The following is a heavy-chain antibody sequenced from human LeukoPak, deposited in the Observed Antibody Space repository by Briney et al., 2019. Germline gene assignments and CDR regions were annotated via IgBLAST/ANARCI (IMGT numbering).Heavy chain of an antibody. CDR2: INPNSGGT. Sequence: ASVKVSCKASGYTFTGYYMHWVRQAPGQGLEWMGWINPNSGGTNYAQKFQGRVTMTRDTSISTAYMELSRLRSDDTAVYYCARVVTMVRGVVYNWFDPWGQGTLVTVSS. J-gene: IGHJ5*02. CDR3: ARVVTMVRGVVYNWFDP. V-gene: IGHV1-2*02. CDR1: GYTFTGYY. D-gene: IGHD3-10*01.